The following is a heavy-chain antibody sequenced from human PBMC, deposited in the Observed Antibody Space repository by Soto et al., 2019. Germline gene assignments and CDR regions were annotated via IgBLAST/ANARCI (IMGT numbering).Heavy chain of an antibody. V-gene: IGHV3-23*01. D-gene: IGHD4-17*01. CDR1: GFPFDDYG. Sequence: GGSLRLSCAASGFPFDDYGMTWVRQAPGKGLEWVSTISESGGSTYYADSVKGRFTISRDNSKNTLYLQMNSLTAEDTALYYCANLVTTASGGRGTLVTVSS. J-gene: IGHJ4*02. CDR3: ANLVTTAS. CDR2: ISESGGST.